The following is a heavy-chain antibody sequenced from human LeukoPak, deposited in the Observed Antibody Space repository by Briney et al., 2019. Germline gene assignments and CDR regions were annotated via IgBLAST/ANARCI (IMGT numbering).Heavy chain of an antibody. Sequence: GGSLRLSCAASGFTFSSYGMHWVRQAPGKGLEWVAFIRCDGSNKYYADSVKGRFTISRDNSKNTLYLQMNSLRAEDTAVYYCANGGYCSSTSCYPFPLPPCYWGQGTLVTVSS. CDR1: GFTFSSYG. J-gene: IGHJ4*02. CDR3: ANGGYCSSTSCYPFPLPPCY. CDR2: IRCDGSNK. V-gene: IGHV3-30*02. D-gene: IGHD2-2*01.